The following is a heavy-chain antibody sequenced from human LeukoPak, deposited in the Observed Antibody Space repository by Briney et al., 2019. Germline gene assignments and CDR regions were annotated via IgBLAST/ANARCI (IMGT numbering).Heavy chain of an antibody. CDR1: GGSSSSYY. V-gene: IGHV4-59*12. CDR3: ARGPKNYGSGSPKYYFDY. Sequence: SETLSLTCTVSGGSSSSYYWSWIRQPPGKGLEWIGYIYYSGSTNYNPSLKSRVTISVDTSKNQFSLKLSSVTAADTAVYYCARGPKNYGSGSPKYYFDYWGQGTLVTVSS. CDR2: IYYSGST. D-gene: IGHD3-10*01. J-gene: IGHJ4*02.